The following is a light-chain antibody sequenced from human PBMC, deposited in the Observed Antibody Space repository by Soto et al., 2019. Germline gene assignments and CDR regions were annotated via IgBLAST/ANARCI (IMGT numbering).Light chain of an antibody. Sequence: EIVLTQSPGTLSLSPGERAILSCRASQTVTSGYLAWYQQRPGQAPRLVIFGASNRATDIPDRFSGSGSGTDFTLTISGLEPDDFAVFYYQQYARSPYTFGHGTKLEI. CDR1: QTVTSGY. CDR2: GAS. J-gene: IGKJ2*01. CDR3: QQYARSPYT. V-gene: IGKV3-20*01.